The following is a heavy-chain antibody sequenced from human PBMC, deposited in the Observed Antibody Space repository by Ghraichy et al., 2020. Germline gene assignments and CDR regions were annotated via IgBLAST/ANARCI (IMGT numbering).Heavy chain of an antibody. V-gene: IGHV3-48*02. CDR3: ARSDDYDSSGYYLYYYYGMDV. D-gene: IGHD3-22*01. CDR1: GFTFSSYS. J-gene: IGHJ6*02. CDR2: ISSSSSTI. Sequence: GESLNISCAASGFTFSSYSMNWVRQAPGKGLEWVSYISSSSSTIYYADSVKGRFTISRDNAKNSLYLQMNSLRDEDTAVYYCARSDDYDSSGYYLYYYYGMDVWGQGTTVTVSS.